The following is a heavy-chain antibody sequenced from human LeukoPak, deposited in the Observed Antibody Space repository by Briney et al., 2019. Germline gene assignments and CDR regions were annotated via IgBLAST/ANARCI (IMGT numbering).Heavy chain of an antibody. D-gene: IGHD1-26*01. Sequence: SETLSLTCTVSGGSISSSSYYWGWIRQPPGKGLEWIGSIYYGGSTYYNPSLKSRVTISVDTSKNQFSLKLSSVTAADTAVYYCARNSGSYYYYYYMDVWGKGTTVTISS. CDR3: ARNSGSYYYYYYMDV. CDR1: GGSISSSSYY. J-gene: IGHJ6*03. CDR2: IYYGGST. V-gene: IGHV4-39*01.